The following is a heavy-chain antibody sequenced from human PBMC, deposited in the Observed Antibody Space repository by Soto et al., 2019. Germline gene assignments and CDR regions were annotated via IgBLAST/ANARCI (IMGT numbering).Heavy chain of an antibody. V-gene: IGHV2-5*02. D-gene: IGHD4-17*01. J-gene: IGHJ4*02. Sequence: QITLKESGPTLVKPTQTLTVTCTFSGFSLSTSGVGVGWIRQPPGKALEWLALIYWDDDKRYSPSLKSRLTITKDTSNNQVVLTMTNMHPVDTATYYCAHMPVADYGGTSYYFDYWGQGTLVTVSS. CDR1: GFSLSTSGVG. CDR3: AHMPVADYGGTSYYFDY. CDR2: IYWDDDK.